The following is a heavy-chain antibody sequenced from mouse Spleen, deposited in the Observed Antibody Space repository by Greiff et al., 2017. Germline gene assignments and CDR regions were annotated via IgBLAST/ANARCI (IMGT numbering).Heavy chain of an antibody. V-gene: IGHV1-69*01. J-gene: IGHJ3*01. CDR2: IDPSDSYT. D-gene: IGHD1-1*01. CDR1: GYTFTSYW. CDR3: AREDGNGTY. Sequence: QVQLQQPGAELVMPGASVKLSCKASGYTFTSYWLHWVKQRPGQGLEWIGEIDPSDSYTNYNQKFKGKATLTVDKSSSTAYMQLSSLTSEDSAVYYCAREDGNGTYWGQGTLVTVSA.